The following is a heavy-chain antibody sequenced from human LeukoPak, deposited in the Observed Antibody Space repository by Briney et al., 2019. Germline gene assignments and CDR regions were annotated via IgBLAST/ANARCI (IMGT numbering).Heavy chain of an antibody. V-gene: IGHV4-34*01. J-gene: IGHJ6*04. CDR3: ARGPYSNYGIMDV. D-gene: IGHD4-11*01. CDR2: INHSGST. Sequence: SETLSLTCAVYGGSFSGYYWGWIRQPPGKGLEWIGEINHSGSTNYNPSLKSRVTISVDTSKNQFSLKLSSVTAADTAVYYCARGPYSNYGIMDVWGKGTTVTVSS. CDR1: GGSFSGYY.